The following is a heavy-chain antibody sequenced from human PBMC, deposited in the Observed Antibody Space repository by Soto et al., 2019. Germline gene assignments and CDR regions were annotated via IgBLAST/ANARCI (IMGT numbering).Heavy chain of an antibody. CDR1: GFTFGRYS. CDR2: ISSTTNYI. V-gene: IGHV3-21*06. Sequence: WGSLRLSCAASGFTFGRYSISFGGHAPGKGREWVSSISSTTNYIYYGDSMKGRFTISRDNAKNSLYLEMNSLRAEDTAVYYCARESEDLTSNFDYWGQGTLVTVSS. J-gene: IGHJ4*02. CDR3: ARESEDLTSNFDY.